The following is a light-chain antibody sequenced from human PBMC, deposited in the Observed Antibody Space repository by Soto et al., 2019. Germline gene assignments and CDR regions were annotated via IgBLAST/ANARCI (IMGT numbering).Light chain of an antibody. CDR2: KAS. CDR3: QQYASSWT. J-gene: IGKJ1*01. CDR1: PRISSW. Sequence: DIQMTQSPSTLSASVGDSVTITCRASPRISSWLAWYQQKPGKAPKVLIYKASTLENGVPSRFSGSGSGTEFTLSISSLQPDDFATYYCQQYASSWTFGQGTKVEIK. V-gene: IGKV1-5*03.